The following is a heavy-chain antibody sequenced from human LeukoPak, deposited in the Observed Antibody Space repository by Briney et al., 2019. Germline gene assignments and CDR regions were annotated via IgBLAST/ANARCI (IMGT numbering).Heavy chain of an antibody. CDR1: GFTFSSYE. J-gene: IGHJ4*02. CDR3: ASLDRGYYYSFDY. V-gene: IGHV3-48*03. Sequence: GGSLRLSCAASGFTFSSYEMNWVRQAPGKGLEWVSYISSSGSTIYYADSVKGRFTISRDNAKNSLYLQMNSLRAEDTTVYYCASLDRGYYYSFDYWGQGTLVTVSS. CDR2: ISSSGSTI. D-gene: IGHD2/OR15-2a*01.